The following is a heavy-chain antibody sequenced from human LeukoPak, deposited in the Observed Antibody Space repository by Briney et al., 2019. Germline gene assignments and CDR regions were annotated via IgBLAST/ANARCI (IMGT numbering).Heavy chain of an antibody. D-gene: IGHD4-23*01. V-gene: IGHV1-2*02. Sequence: GASVKVSCKASGYTFTDHYMHWVRQASGQGLEWMGWINPNSGGTNYAQKFQGRVTITRDTSINTVYMELSRLRSDDTAQYYCATSATPNSFDSWGQGTLVTVSS. CDR2: INPNSGGT. CDR1: GYTFTDHY. J-gene: IGHJ5*01. CDR3: ATSATPNSFDS.